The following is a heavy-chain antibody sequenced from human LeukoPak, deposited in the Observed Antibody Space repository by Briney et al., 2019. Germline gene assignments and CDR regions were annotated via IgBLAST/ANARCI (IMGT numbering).Heavy chain of an antibody. CDR2: IYYSGST. Sequence: PSETLSLTCTVSGCSISNSSFYWGRIRPPPGKGLEWVGSIYYSGSTYYNPSLKSRVTISVDTSKNQFSLKLSSVTAADTAVYYCARLPRIDIVVVPYFDYWGQGTLVTVSS. V-gene: IGHV4-39*01. CDR1: GCSISNSSFY. J-gene: IGHJ4*02. CDR3: ARLPRIDIVVVPYFDY. D-gene: IGHD2-21*01.